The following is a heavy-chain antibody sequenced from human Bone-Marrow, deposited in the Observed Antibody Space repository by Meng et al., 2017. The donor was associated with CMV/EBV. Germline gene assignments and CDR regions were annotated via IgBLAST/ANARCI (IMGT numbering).Heavy chain of an antibody. CDR1: GDSFSSNRAD. J-gene: IGHJ4*02. D-gene: IGHD5-18*01. CDR3: ARTSYGYDY. Sequence: QVQLPQSGPGLVKPSPTLPLTCAISGDSFSSNRADWNWIRQSPSRGLEWLGGTYYRSKWYNDYAVSVKSRITINPDTSKNQFSLQLNSVTPEDTAVYYCARTSYGYDYWGQGTLVTVSS. CDR2: TYYRSKWYN. V-gene: IGHV6-1*01.